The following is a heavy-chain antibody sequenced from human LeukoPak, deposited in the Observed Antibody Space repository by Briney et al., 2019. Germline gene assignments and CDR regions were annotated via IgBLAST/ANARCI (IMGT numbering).Heavy chain of an antibody. CDR3: ARDEGLYSGSYFIDY. V-gene: IGHV3-30-3*01. CDR2: ISYDGSNK. CDR1: GFTFSSYA. Sequence: QSGGSLRLSCAASGFTFSSYAMHWVRQAPGKGLEWVAVISYDGSNKYYADSAKGRFTISRDNSKNTLYLQMNSLRAEDTAVYYCARDEGLYSGSYFIDYWGQGTLVTVSS. J-gene: IGHJ4*02. D-gene: IGHD1-26*01.